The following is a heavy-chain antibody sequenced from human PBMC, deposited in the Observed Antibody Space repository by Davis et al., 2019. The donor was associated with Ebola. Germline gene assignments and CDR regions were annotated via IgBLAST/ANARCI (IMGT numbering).Heavy chain of an antibody. D-gene: IGHD4-23*01. CDR2: IRSSRTTI. J-gene: IGHJ6*02. Sequence: PGGSLRLSCAASGFDFSDSAIHWVRQAPGKGLEWVSYIRSSRTTIYYADSVKGRFTISRDNAKNSLYLQMNSLRAEDTAVYYCAREPVVTEGPRGMDVWGQGTTVTVSS. CDR1: GFDFSDSA. CDR3: AREPVVTEGPRGMDV. V-gene: IGHV3-48*03.